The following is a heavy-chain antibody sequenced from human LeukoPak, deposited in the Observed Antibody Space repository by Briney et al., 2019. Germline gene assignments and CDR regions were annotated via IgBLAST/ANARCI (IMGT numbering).Heavy chain of an antibody. CDR2: INPNSGGT. D-gene: IGHD6-19*01. V-gene: IGHV1-2*04. CDR1: GGTFSSYA. Sequence: VASVKVSCKASGGTFSSYAISWVRQAPGQGLEWMGWINPNSGGTNYAQKFQGWVTMTRDTSISTAYMELSRLRSDDTAVYYCARDLGYIAVAGNAGYYYYGMDVWGQGTTVTVSS. J-gene: IGHJ6*02. CDR3: ARDLGYIAVAGNAGYYYYGMDV.